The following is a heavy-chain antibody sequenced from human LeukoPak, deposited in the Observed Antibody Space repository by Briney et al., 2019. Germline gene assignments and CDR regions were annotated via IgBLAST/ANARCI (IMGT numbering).Heavy chain of an antibody. V-gene: IGHV3-7*01. D-gene: IGHD6-19*01. J-gene: IGHJ4*02. CDR2: IKEDGSIQ. CDR3: ARDVWTGVAVSDY. CDR1: GFTFSSYW. Sequence: GGSLRLSCVASGFTFSSYWMTWVRQAPGKGLEWLANIKEDGSIQYYLDSVRGRFTISRDNAKTSVYLQLNSLRADDTAVYYCARDVWTGVAVSDYWGQGTLVTVSS.